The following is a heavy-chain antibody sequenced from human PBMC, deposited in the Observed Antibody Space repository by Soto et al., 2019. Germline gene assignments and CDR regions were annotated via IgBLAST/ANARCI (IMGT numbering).Heavy chain of an antibody. D-gene: IGHD1-26*01. V-gene: IGHV3-21*01. Sequence: PSETLSLTCTVSGGSISSYYWSWIRQPPGKGLEWVSSISSSSSYIYYADSVKGRFTISRDNAKNSLYLQMNSLRAEDTAVYYCALIIGGSYYNAFDIWGQGTMVTVSS. CDR1: GGSISSYY. CDR3: ALIIGGSYYNAFDI. J-gene: IGHJ3*02. CDR2: ISSSSSYI.